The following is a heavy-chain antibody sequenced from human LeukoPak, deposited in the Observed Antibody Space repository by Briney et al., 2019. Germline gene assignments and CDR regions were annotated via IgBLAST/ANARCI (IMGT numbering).Heavy chain of an antibody. Sequence: GASVKVSCKASGYTFTSYDINWVRQATGQGLEWMGWMNPNSGNTGYAQKFQGRVTMTRNTSTSTAYMELSSLRSEDTAVYYCARGAGDIVVVPAAISYYYGMDVWGQGTTVTVSS. D-gene: IGHD2-2*01. V-gene: IGHV1-8*01. CDR3: ARGAGDIVVVPAAISYYYGMDV. CDR1: GYTFTSYD. J-gene: IGHJ6*02. CDR2: MNPNSGNT.